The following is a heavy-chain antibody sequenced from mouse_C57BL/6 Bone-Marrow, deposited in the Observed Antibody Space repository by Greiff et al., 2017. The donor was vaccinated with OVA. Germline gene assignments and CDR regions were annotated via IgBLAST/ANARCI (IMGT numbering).Heavy chain of an antibody. CDR3: GWAYGSSLDY. D-gene: IGHD1-1*01. J-gene: IGHJ2*01. Sequence: QVQLQQPGAELVKPGASVTLSCKASGYTFTSYWLHWVKQRPGQGLEWIGMIHPNSGSTNSNEKFKSKATLTAAQSSSTAYMQLSRRTSEDSAVYDCGWAYGSSLDYWGQGTTLTVSS. CDR2: IHPNSGST. V-gene: IGHV1-64*01. CDR1: GYTFTSYW.